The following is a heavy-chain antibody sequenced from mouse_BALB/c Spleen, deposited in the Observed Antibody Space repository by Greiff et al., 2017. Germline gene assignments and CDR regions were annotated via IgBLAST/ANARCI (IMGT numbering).Heavy chain of an antibody. CDR1: GFTFTDYY. Sequence: EVKLVESGGGLVQPGGSLRLSCATSGFTFTDYYMSWVRQPPGKALEWLGFIRNKANGYTTEYSASVKGRFTISRDNSQSILYLQMNTLRAEDSATDYCARVDGYYVGWYFDVWGAGTTVTVSS. D-gene: IGHD2-3*01. J-gene: IGHJ1*01. CDR2: IRNKANGYTT. CDR3: ARVDGYYVGWYFDV. V-gene: IGHV7-3*02.